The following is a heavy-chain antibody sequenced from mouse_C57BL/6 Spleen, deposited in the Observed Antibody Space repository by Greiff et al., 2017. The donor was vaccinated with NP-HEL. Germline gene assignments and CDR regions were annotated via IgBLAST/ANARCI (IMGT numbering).Heavy chain of an antibody. D-gene: IGHD1-1*01. J-gene: IGHJ1*03. Sequence: QVHVKQSGAELVKPGASVKISCKASGYAFSSYWMNWVKQRPGKGLEWIGQIYPGDGDTNYNGKFKGKATLTADKSSSTDYMQLSSLTSEDSAVYFCAREGLLLRYFDVWGTGTTVTVSS. CDR3: AREGLLLRYFDV. CDR2: IYPGDGDT. V-gene: IGHV1-80*01. CDR1: GYAFSSYW.